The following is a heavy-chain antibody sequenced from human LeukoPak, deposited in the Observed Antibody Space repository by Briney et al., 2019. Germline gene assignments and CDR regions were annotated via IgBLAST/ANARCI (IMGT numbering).Heavy chain of an antibody. J-gene: IGHJ6*03. D-gene: IGHD1-1*01. Sequence: GGSLRLSCAASGFTFSNYWMTWVRQAPGKGLEWVASIKQDGSEKYYVDSVKGRFSISRDNAKNSLVLQMNSLRVEDTAMYFCARRTGTTVTLRRYYYYMDVWGSGTTVTVSS. V-gene: IGHV3-7*01. CDR1: GFTFSNYW. CDR3: ARRTGTTVTLRRYYYYMDV. CDR2: IKQDGSEK.